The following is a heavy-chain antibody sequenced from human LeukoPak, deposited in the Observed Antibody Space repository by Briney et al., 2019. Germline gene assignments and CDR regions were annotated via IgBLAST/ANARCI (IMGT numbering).Heavy chain of an antibody. CDR3: ARDLIQLWSPNSDFDY. V-gene: IGHV1-2*02. J-gene: IGHJ4*02. D-gene: IGHD5-18*01. CDR2: INPNSGGT. CDR1: GYTFTGYY. Sequence: ASVKVSCQASGYTFTGYYMHWVRQAPGQGLEWMGWINPNSGGTNYAQKFQGRVTMTGDTSISTAYMELSRLRSDDTAVYYCARDLIQLWSPNSDFDYWGQGTLVTVSS.